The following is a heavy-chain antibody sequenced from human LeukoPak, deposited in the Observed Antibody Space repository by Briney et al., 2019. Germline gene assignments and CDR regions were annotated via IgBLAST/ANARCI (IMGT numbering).Heavy chain of an antibody. CDR1: GGSISSSSYY. V-gene: IGHV4-39*07. CDR3: ASVDGYYYDSSGFLEVDY. J-gene: IGHJ4*02. CDR2: IYHSGST. Sequence: SETLSLXCTVSGGSISSSSYYWGWIRQPPEKGLEWIGSIYHSGSTYYNPSLKSRVTISVDTSKNQFSLKLSSVTAADTAVYYCASVDGYYYDSSGFLEVDYWGQGTLVTVSS. D-gene: IGHD3-22*01.